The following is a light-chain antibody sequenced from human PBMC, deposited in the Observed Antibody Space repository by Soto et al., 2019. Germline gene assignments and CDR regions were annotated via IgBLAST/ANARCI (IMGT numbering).Light chain of an antibody. CDR1: QSVSSN. V-gene: IGKV3-15*01. CDR3: QQYNKWPLFT. J-gene: IGKJ3*01. Sequence: EIVMTQSPVTLSVSPGERATVSCRASQSVSSNLAWYQHRPGQAPRLLMYGASTRATGIPARFSGSGSGTEFTLTISSLQSEDFAVYYCQQYNKWPLFTFGPGTRVDMK. CDR2: GAS.